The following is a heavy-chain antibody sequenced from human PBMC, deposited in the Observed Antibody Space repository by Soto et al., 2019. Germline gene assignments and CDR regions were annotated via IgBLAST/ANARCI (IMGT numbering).Heavy chain of an antibody. Sequence: ASVKVSCKVSGYTLTELSMHWVRQAPGKGLEWMGGFDPEDGETIYAQKFQGRVTMTEDTSTDTAYMELSSLRSEDTAVYYCATPRWSYYYYGMDVWGQGTTVTVSS. CDR2: FDPEDGET. J-gene: IGHJ6*02. V-gene: IGHV1-24*01. CDR1: GYTLTELS. CDR3: ATPRWSYYYYGMDV. D-gene: IGHD3-3*01.